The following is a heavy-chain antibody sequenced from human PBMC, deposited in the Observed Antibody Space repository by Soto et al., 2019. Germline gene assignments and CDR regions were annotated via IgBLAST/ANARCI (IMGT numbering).Heavy chain of an antibody. J-gene: IGHJ4*02. V-gene: IGHV3-7*01. Sequence: PGGSLRLSCAASGFTFSGYWMNWIRQAPGKGLEWVARIKEDGSEEYYVDSVKGRFTVSRDNAKNSLFLQMNSLRGEDTGIYYCRAVHYSGSWGQGTLVTVSS. CDR3: RAVHYSGS. CDR1: GFTFSGYW. D-gene: IGHD1-26*01. CDR2: IKEDGSEE.